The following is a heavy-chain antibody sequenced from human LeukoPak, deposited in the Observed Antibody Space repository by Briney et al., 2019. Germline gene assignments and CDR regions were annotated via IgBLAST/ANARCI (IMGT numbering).Heavy chain of an antibody. V-gene: IGHV1-2*02. CDR1: GYTFTGYY. J-gene: IGHJ4*02. CDR2: INPNSGGT. Sequence: WASVKVSCKASGYTFTGYYMHWARQAPGQGLEWMGWINPNSGGTNYAQKFQGRVTMTRDTSISTAYMELSRLRSDDTAVYYCAREGDDYGDLQVFDYWGQGTLVTVSS. D-gene: IGHD4-17*01. CDR3: AREGDDYGDLQVFDY.